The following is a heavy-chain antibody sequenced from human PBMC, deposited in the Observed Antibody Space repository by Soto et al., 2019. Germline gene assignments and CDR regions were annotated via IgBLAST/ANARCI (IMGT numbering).Heavy chain of an antibody. V-gene: IGHV1-46*03. Sequence: QVQLVQSGAEVKKPGASVKVSCKASGYIFTTYYMHWVRQAPGQGLEWMGKINPRGGSTRYPQKFQGRVTMTRDTATSTVHMEVRSLRSEDTAVYYCARVGVAGTWFDPWGQGTLVTVSS. CDR3: ARVGVAGTWFDP. J-gene: IGHJ5*02. CDR2: INPRGGST. CDR1: GYIFTTYY. D-gene: IGHD6-19*01.